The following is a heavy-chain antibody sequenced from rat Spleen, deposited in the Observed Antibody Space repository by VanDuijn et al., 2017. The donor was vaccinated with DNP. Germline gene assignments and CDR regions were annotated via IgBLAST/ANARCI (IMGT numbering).Heavy chain of an antibody. CDR2: ISSDGGST. D-gene: IGHD1-11*01. V-gene: IGHV5-20*01. CDR3: TTAYGGPLAY. CDR1: GFTFSDYY. Sequence: EVQLVESGGGLVQPGRSLKLSCAASGFTFSDYYMAWVRQAPTKGLEWVASISSDGGSTYYRDSVKGRFTISRDNAKSSLYLQMDSLRSEDTATYYCTTAYGGPLAYWGQGTLVTVSS. J-gene: IGHJ3*01.